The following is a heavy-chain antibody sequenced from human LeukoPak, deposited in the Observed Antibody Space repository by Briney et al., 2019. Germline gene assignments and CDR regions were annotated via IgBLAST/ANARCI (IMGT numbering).Heavy chain of an antibody. Sequence: GASVKVSCKASGYTFTGYYMHWVRQAPGQGLEWMGWINPNSGGTNYAQKFQGRVTMTRDTSISTAYMELSRLRSDDTAVYYCARAKVEMATTQLEYFDYWGQGTLVTVSS. D-gene: IGHD5-24*01. V-gene: IGHV1-2*02. CDR1: GYTFTGYY. CDR3: ARAKVEMATTQLEYFDY. J-gene: IGHJ4*02. CDR2: INPNSGGT.